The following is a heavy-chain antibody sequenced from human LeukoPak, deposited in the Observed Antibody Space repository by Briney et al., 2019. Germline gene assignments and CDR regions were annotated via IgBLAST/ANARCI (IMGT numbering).Heavy chain of an antibody. J-gene: IGHJ1*01. CDR1: GGSISSYY. Sequence: SETLSLTCTVSGGSISSYYWTWIRQPPGKGLEWIGYIYYIGSTNYNPSLKSRVTISVDTSKNQFSLKLSSVTAADTAVYSCARGPRPGIAVTGTFQHWGQGTLVTVSS. CDR3: ARGPRPGIAVTGTFQH. V-gene: IGHV4-59*12. CDR2: IYYIGST. D-gene: IGHD6-19*01.